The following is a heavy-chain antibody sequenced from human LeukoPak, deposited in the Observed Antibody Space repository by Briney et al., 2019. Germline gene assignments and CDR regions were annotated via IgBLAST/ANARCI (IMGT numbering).Heavy chain of an antibody. D-gene: IGHD3-16*02. V-gene: IGHV1-2*02. CDR2: INPHSGVT. CDR3: ARGGWLYNNWFDP. J-gene: IGHJ5*02. CDR1: GYTFTGYY. Sequence: ASVKVSCKTSGYTFTGYYIHWVRQAPGQGLEWMGWINPHSGVTNYAQKFQGRVTMTRDTSTSTAYMELSRLRSDDTAVYYCARGGWLYNNWFDPWGQGTLVTVSS.